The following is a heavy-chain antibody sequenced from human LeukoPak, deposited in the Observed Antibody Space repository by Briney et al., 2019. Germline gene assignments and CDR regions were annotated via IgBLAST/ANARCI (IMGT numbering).Heavy chain of an antibody. Sequence: GGSLRLSCAASGFTFSSYWMSWVRQAPGKGLEWVANIKQDGSEKYYVDSVKGRFTISRDNAKNSLYLQMNSLRAEDTAVYYCARDPSTYSGSYSDYWGQGTLVTVSS. CDR3: ARDPSTYSGSYSDY. V-gene: IGHV3-7*01. J-gene: IGHJ4*02. D-gene: IGHD1-26*01. CDR1: GFTFSSYW. CDR2: IKQDGSEK.